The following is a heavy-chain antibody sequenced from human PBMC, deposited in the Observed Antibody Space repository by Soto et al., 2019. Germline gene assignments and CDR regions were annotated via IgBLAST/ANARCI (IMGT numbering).Heavy chain of an antibody. J-gene: IGHJ4*02. D-gene: IGHD3-3*01. CDR3: AKDSVFGVANGCGFDF. V-gene: IGHV3-9*01. CDR1: GFTFDDYA. CDR2: ITWNSGTI. Sequence: EVQLVESGGGLIQPGRSLRLSCAASGFTFDDYAMHWVRQAPGKGLEWVSGITWNSGTIGYADSVKGRFTISRDNAKNSLYLQMNCLGVEDTALYYCAKDSVFGVANGCGFDFWGQGTLVTVSS.